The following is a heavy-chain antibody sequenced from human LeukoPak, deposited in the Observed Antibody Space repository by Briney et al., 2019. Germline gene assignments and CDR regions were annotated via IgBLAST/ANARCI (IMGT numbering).Heavy chain of an antibody. V-gene: IGHV3-23*01. D-gene: IGHD3-10*01. J-gene: IGHJ4*02. Sequence: GRSLRLLCAVWGFIFSSYAVRWVRQAPGKGLEGVSSISGSGGSRNYAYSVKGRFTISRDNSRNTGYLQMNSLRAEDTAVYYCAKANPTPRGFNFDYWGQGTLVTVSS. CDR2: ISGSGGSR. CDR1: GFIFSSYA. CDR3: AKANPTPRGFNFDY.